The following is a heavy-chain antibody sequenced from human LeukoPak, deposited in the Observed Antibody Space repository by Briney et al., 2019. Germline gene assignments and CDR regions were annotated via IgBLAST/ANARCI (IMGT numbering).Heavy chain of an antibody. Sequence: GGSLRLSCTASGFTFGDYAMSWFRQAPGKGLEWVGFIRSKAYGGTTEYAASVKGRFTISRDDSKGIAYLQMNSLKTEDTAVYYCTREGYYDSSGYPRAFDIWGQGTMVTVSS. V-gene: IGHV3-49*03. D-gene: IGHD3-22*01. J-gene: IGHJ3*02. CDR1: GFTFGDYA. CDR3: TREGYYDSSGYPRAFDI. CDR2: IRSKAYGGTT.